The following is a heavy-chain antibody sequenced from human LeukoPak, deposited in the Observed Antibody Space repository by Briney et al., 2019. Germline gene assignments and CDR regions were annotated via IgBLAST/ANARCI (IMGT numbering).Heavy chain of an antibody. V-gene: IGHV3-21*01. CDR3: ARMYHAFDF. J-gene: IGHJ3*01. CDR1: GFTFSSYT. Sequence: GGSLRLSCAASGFTFSSYTMNWVRQAPGKGLEWVSSISGSTTFMYYADSVKGLFTISRDTAKNSLFLQMSSLRAEDTAVYYCARMYHAFDFWGQGTMVTVSS. CDR2: ISGSTTFM. D-gene: IGHD2-2*01.